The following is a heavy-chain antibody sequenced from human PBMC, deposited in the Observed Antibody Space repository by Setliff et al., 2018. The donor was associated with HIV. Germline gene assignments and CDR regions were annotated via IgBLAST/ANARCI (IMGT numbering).Heavy chain of an antibody. V-gene: IGHV1-69*02. J-gene: IGHJ6*03. CDR1: GGTFSSYT. CDR2: SIPILGIG. D-gene: IGHD3-16*01. CDR3: ARCGAGEWHLYMDV. Sequence: SVKVSCKASGGTFSSYTINWARQAPGQGLEWMGRSIPILGIGNDEQAQKFKGRVTFTADKSTSTVYMELSSLRSEDTAVYYCARCGAGEWHLYMDVWGKGTAVTVSS.